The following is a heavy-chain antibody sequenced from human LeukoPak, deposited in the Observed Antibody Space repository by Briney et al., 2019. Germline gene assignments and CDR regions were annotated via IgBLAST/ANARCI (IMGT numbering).Heavy chain of an antibody. CDR3: ARDHNYCSSTSCYEWDYYMDV. Sequence: SETLSLTCMVSGGSISSNYWSWIRQPAGKGLEWIGRFYTSWSTHYNPSPKNRSTLSLGTAKNQVPLKLSSVTAADTAVYYCARDHNYCSSTSCYEWDYYMDVWGKGTTVTVSS. CDR1: GGSISSNY. D-gene: IGHD2-2*01. V-gene: IGHV4-4*07. J-gene: IGHJ6*03. CDR2: FYTSWST.